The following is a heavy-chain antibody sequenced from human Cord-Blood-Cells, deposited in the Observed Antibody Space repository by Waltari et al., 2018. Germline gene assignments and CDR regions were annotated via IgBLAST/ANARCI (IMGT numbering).Heavy chain of an antibody. CDR2: MSSSSSYI. CDR3: ARDLDNFDY. D-gene: IGHD2-2*03. Sequence: EVQLVESGGGLVKPGGSLRLSCAASGFTFSSYSMNWVRQAPGKGLEWVSSMSSSSSYIYYADSGKGRFTISRDNAKNSLYLQMNSLRAEDTAVYYCARDLDNFDYWGQGTLVTVSS. J-gene: IGHJ4*02. CDR1: GFTFSSYS. V-gene: IGHV3-21*01.